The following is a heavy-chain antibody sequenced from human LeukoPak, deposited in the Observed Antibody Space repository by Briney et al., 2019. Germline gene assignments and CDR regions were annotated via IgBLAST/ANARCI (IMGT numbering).Heavy chain of an antibody. CDR1: GFTFSSYG. J-gene: IGHJ4*02. CDR2: ISYDGSNK. Sequence: GGSLRLSCAASGFTFSSYGMHWVRQAPGKGLEWVAVISYDGSNKYYADSVKGRFTISRDNSKNTLYLQMNSLRAEDTAVYYCAKIPYSNNDYWGQGTLVTVSS. D-gene: IGHD6-13*01. V-gene: IGHV3-30*18. CDR3: AKIPYSNNDY.